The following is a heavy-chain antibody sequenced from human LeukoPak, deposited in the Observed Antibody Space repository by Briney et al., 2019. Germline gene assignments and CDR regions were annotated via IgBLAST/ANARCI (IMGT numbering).Heavy chain of an antibody. J-gene: IGHJ4*02. CDR2: VGISSGNT. CDR3: ARDTKYAFDN. D-gene: IGHD2-2*01. Sequence: PGGSLRLSCAASGLTFSDYSMNGVRQAPGKGLEWISYVGISSGNTKYADSVKGRFTISGDKAKNSLYLQMNSLRVEDTAVYYCARDTKYAFDNWGQGTLVTVSS. V-gene: IGHV3-48*01. CDR1: GLTFSDYS.